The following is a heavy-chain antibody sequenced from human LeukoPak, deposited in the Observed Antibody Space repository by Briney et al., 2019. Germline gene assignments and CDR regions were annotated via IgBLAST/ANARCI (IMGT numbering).Heavy chain of an antibody. Sequence: PGRSLRLSCAASGFTVSTYAMHWVRKAPGKGLEWVAVISFDGSNKNYADSVENRFTISRDNSKNTLYVQMNSLRAEDMAVYYCARGIGGTGPDAFDIWGQGTMVTVS. CDR2: ISFDGSNK. D-gene: IGHD1-26*01. CDR3: ARGIGGTGPDAFDI. J-gene: IGHJ3*02. V-gene: IGHV3-30-3*01. CDR1: GFTVSTYA.